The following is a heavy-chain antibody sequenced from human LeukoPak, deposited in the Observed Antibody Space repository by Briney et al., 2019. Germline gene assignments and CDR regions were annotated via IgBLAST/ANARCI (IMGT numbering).Heavy chain of an antibody. CDR2: ISSSSTYI. Sequence: GGSLRPSCAASGFTFSNYGMNWVRQAPGKGLEWVSSISSSSTYIYYADSVKGRFTISRDNAKNSLHLQMNSLRAEDTAVYYCARDTTVDYWGQGTLVTVSS. D-gene: IGHD1-1*01. CDR3: ARDTTVDY. J-gene: IGHJ4*02. CDR1: GFTFSNYG. V-gene: IGHV3-21*01.